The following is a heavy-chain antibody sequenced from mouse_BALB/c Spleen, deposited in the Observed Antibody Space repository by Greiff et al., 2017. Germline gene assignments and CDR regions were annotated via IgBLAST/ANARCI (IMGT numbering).Heavy chain of an antibody. D-gene: IGHD1-2*01. CDR1: GYAFSSSW. CDR3: ARSDYYGQPRYFDV. V-gene: IGHV1-82*01. CDR2: IYPGDGDT. J-gene: IGHJ1*01. Sequence: VQLVESGPELVKPGASVKISCKASGYAFSSSWMNWVKQRPGQGLEWIGRIYPGDGDTNYNGKFKGKATLTADKSSSTAYMQLSSLTSVDSAVYFCARSDYYGQPRYFDVWGAGTTVTVSS.